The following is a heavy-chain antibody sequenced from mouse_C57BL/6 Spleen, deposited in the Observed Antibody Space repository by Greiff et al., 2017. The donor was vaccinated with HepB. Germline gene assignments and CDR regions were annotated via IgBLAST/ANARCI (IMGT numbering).Heavy chain of an antibody. J-gene: IGHJ2*01. Sequence: EVQLQQSGPELVKPGASVKISCKASGYTFTDYYMNWVKQSHGKSLEWIGDINPNNGGTSYNQKFKGKATLTVDKSSSTAYMELRSLTSEDSAVYYCARERYSNSYYLDYWGQGTTLTVSS. CDR3: ARERYSNSYYLDY. V-gene: IGHV1-26*01. D-gene: IGHD2-5*01. CDR2: INPNNGGT. CDR1: GYTFTDYY.